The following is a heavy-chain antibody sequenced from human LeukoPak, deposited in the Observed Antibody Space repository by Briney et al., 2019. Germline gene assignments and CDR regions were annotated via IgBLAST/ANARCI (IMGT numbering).Heavy chain of an antibody. D-gene: IGHD1-26*01. CDR1: GFTFSSYA. CDR2: ISGSGGST. V-gene: IGHV3-23*01. CDR3: AKGGGATVLGRGYFDY. Sequence: GGSLRLSCAASGFTFSSYAMSWVRQAPGKGLEWVSAISGSGGSTYYADSVKGRFTISRDNSKNTLYLQMNSLRAEDTAVYYCAKGGGATVLGRGYFDYWGQGTLVTVSS. J-gene: IGHJ4*02.